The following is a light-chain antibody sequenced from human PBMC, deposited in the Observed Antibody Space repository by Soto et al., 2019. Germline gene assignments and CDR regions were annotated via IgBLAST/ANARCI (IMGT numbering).Light chain of an antibody. J-gene: IGKJ4*01. CDR1: QVISTS. CDR3: QQYGSSLALT. V-gene: IGKV1-9*01. Sequence: DIQLTQSPSFLSPSIGEIVTITFRASQVISTSLAWYQVKPGKAPKLLIYAASTLESGVPSRFSGSGSGTDFTLTISRLEPEDFAVYYCQQYGSSLALTFGGGTKVDIK. CDR2: AAS.